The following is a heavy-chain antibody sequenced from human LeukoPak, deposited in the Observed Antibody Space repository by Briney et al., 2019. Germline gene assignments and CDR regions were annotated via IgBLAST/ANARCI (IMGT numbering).Heavy chain of an antibody. CDR2: ISAYNGNT. CDR1: GYTFTSYG. Sequence: APVKVSCKASGYTFTSYGISWARQAPGQGLEWMGWISAYNGNTNYAQKLQGRVTMTTDTSTSTAYMELRSLRSDDTAVYYCARVRDSFQYYYGSGSYPEIWGQGTLVTVSS. CDR3: ARVRDSFQYYYGSGSYPEI. J-gene: IGHJ4*02. D-gene: IGHD3-10*01. V-gene: IGHV1-18*01.